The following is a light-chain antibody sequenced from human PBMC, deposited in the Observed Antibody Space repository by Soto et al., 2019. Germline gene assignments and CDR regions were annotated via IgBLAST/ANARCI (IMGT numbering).Light chain of an antibody. CDR2: DVT. J-gene: IGLJ1*01. CDR1: SNDVGRYNY. Sequence: QSALTQPDSVSGSPGQSITISCTGTSNDVGRYNYVSGYQQHPGKAPKLLIYDVTNRPSGVSNRFSGSKSGNTASLTISGLQAEDEADYYCISYRSTSAPDVFGTGTKLTVL. CDR3: ISYRSTSAPDV. V-gene: IGLV2-14*03.